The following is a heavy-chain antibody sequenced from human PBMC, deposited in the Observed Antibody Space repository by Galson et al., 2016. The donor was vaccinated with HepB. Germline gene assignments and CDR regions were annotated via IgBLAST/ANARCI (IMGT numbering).Heavy chain of an antibody. J-gene: IGHJ4*02. CDR3: VRGAGGYAPHSDY. CDR2: ISYDGSEE. Sequence: SLRLSCAVSGFIFSDYAMHWVRQAPGKGLEWVAVISYDGSEEFYADSLNGRFTISRDNAYNSLYLQMNSLRVEDTAVYYCVRGAGGYAPHSDYWGQGTLVTVSS. CDR1: GFIFSDYA. D-gene: IGHD5-12*01. V-gene: IGHV3-30*07.